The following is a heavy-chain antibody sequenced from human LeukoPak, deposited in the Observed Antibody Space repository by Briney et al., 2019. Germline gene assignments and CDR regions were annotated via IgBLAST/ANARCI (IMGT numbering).Heavy chain of an antibody. CDR2: ISSSSYI. D-gene: IGHD4-23*01. CDR1: GFTFSSYS. CDR3: ARDRVVTPWGCYYYGMDV. V-gene: IGHV3-21*01. Sequence: PGGSLRLSCAASGFTFSSYSMNWVRQAPGKGLEWVSSISSSSYIYYADSVKGRFTISRDNAKNSLYLQMNSLRAEDTAVYYCARDRVVTPWGCYYYGMDVWGQGTTVTVS. J-gene: IGHJ6*02.